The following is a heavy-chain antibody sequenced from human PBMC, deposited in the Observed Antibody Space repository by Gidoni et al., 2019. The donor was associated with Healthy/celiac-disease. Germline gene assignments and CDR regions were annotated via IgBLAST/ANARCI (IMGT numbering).Heavy chain of an antibody. Sequence: EVQLVQSGAEVQKPGVSLRFSCTGSGFSFTSYWISWVRQMPGKGLEWMGRIGPSDSYTNYSPSFQGHVTISADKSISTAYLQWSSLKTSNTAMYYCASRRRGSSGQRYGMDVWGQGTTVTGSS. V-gene: IGHV5-10-1*03. D-gene: IGHD6-13*01. CDR3: ASRRRGSSGQRYGMDV. CDR1: GFSFTSYW. J-gene: IGHJ6*02. CDR2: IGPSDSYT.